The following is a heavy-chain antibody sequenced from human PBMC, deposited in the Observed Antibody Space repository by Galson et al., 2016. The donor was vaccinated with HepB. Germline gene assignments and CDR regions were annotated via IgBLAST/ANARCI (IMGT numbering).Heavy chain of an antibody. J-gene: IGHJ4*02. V-gene: IGHV3-23*01. Sequence: SLRLSCAASGFSFSTSGMSWVRQTPGRGLEWVSGITGSGGTTHYADSVKGRFTISRDNSKNTLYLQMNSLRAEDTAVYYCARDDDYGGNNLDYWGQGTLVTVSS. CDR2: ITGSGGTT. D-gene: IGHD4-23*01. CDR1: GFSFSTSG. CDR3: ARDDDYGGNNLDY.